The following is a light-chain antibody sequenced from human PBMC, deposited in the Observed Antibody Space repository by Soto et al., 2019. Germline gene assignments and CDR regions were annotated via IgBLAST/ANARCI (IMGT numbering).Light chain of an antibody. CDR2: LNNDGSH. V-gene: IGLV4-69*01. J-gene: IGLJ2*01. Sequence: QLVLTQSPSASASLGASVKLTCTLSGGHSSYAIAWHQKQPGKGPRYLMDLNNDGSHTKGDGIPYRFSGSSSGADRSLIISSLQSEDEADYYCQTWGTGFQFFGGGTQLTVL. CDR1: GGHSSYA. CDR3: QTWGTGFQF.